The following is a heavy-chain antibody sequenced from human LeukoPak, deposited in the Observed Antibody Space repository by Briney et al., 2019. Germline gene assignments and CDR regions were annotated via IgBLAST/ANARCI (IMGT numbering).Heavy chain of an antibody. CDR1: GVAISSGGYA. J-gene: IGHJ3*02. Sequence: SQTLSLTCAVSGVAISSGGYAWGWIRQPPGKGLEWIGYISYSGSTDYNPSLKSRVTISLDTSKNQFSLRLSSVTAADTAVYYCARETRLHSGSYSNDAFDIWGQGTMVTVSS. D-gene: IGHD1-26*01. CDR3: ARETRLHSGSYSNDAFDI. CDR2: ISYSGST. V-gene: IGHV4-30-4*07.